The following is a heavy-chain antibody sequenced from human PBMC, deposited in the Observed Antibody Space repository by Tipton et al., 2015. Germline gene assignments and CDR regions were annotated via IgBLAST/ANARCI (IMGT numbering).Heavy chain of an antibody. J-gene: IGHJ6*02. CDR3: SRGGGMNAVPGGLDV. Sequence: GSLRLSCEASGFTFSGFWMHWVRQAPGMGLEWVSRISNDGKITSYGNSVKGRFTISRDNARNTVNLQMDSLRVDDTAVYYCSRGGGMNAVPGGLDVWGQGTTVTVSS. CDR1: GFTFSGFW. D-gene: IGHD6-13*01. CDR2: ISNDGKIT. V-gene: IGHV3-74*01.